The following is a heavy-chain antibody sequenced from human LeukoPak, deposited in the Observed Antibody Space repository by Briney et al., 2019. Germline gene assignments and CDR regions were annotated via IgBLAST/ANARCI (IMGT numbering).Heavy chain of an antibody. D-gene: IGHD5-18*01. CDR3: ARAAPTAMVNYYYYHYMDV. CDR1: GFTFSSYW. V-gene: IGHV3-74*01. Sequence: GGSLRLTCAASGFTFSSYWMHWVRQAPGKGLVWVSRINSDGSSTSYADSVKGRFTISRDNAKNTLYLQMNSLGAEDTAVYYCARAAPTAMVNYYYYHYMDVWGKGTTVTVSS. J-gene: IGHJ6*03. CDR2: INSDGSST.